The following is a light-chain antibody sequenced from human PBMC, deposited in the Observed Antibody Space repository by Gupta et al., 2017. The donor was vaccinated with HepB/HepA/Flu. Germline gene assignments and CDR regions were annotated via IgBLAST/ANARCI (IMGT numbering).Light chain of an antibody. J-gene: IGKJ3*01. Sequence: VMTPFPLSLPVTPGETAYIPCRSSQSLRHSNGYTYLDWYLQRRGQSPQLLIYLAYSRAAGVPDMCAGSGSGTDFTLSSTRVDAEDVVVYYCVHSLQTPTFGPGTKVDI. CDR3: VHSLQTPT. CDR1: QSLRHSNGYTY. V-gene: IGKV2-28*01. CDR2: LAY.